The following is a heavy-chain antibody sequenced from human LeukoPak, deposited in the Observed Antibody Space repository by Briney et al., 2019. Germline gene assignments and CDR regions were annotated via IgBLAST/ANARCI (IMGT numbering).Heavy chain of an antibody. CDR2: IHHSGST. D-gene: IGHD5-24*01. J-gene: IGHJ4*02. V-gene: IGHV4-38-2*02. CDR1: GYSISSGYY. CDR3: ARHDGAYFDY. Sequence: SETLSLTCTVSGYSISSGYYWAWIRQPPGKGLEWIGSIHHSGSTYYNPSLKSRVTISVDTSKNQFSLKLSSVTAADTAVYYCARHDGAYFDYWGQGTLVTVSS.